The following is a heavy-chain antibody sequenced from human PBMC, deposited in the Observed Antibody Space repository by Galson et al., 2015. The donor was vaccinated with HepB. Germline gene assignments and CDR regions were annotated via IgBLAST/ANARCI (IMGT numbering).Heavy chain of an antibody. CDR2: TYYRSKWYN. D-gene: IGHD6-13*01. CDR3: ARALQSEYRSHWYSSGRPPYYYYYGMDV. V-gene: IGHV6-1*01. Sequence: CAISGDSVSSNSGAWNWIRQSPSRGLEWLGRTYYRSKWYNDYAESVKSRITINPDTSKNQFSLHLNYVTPEDTAVYYCARALQSEYRSHWYSSGRPPYYYYYGMDVWGQGTTVTVSS. CDR1: GDSVSSNSGA. J-gene: IGHJ6*02.